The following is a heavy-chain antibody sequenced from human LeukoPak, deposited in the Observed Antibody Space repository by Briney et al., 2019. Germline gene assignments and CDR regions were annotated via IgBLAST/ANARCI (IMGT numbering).Heavy chain of an antibody. Sequence: GGSLGLSCEASGFTSRYHGMHWVRQPPGKGLEWVAVIWYDGSNQYYADSVKGRFTISRDNSKNTQSLQVNSLRVEDTAVYYCARDIASRRLDYWGQGTLVTVSS. CDR2: IWYDGSNQ. CDR3: ARDIASRRLDY. D-gene: IGHD6-13*01. V-gene: IGHV3-33*01. J-gene: IGHJ4*02. CDR1: GFTSRYHG.